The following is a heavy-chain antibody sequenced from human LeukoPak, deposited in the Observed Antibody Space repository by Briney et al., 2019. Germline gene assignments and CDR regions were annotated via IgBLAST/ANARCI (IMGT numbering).Heavy chain of an antibody. CDR2: INPNSGGT. J-gene: IGHJ6*02. CDR1: GYTFTGYY. V-gene: IGHV1-2*02. D-gene: IGHD5-12*01. CDR3: ASSGYDFRYYYGMDV. Sequence: ASVKVSCKASGYTFTGYYMHWVRQAPGQGLEWMGWINPNSGGTNYAQKFQGRVTMTRDTFISTAYMELSRLRSDDTAVYYCASSGYDFRYYYGMDVWGQGTTVTVSS.